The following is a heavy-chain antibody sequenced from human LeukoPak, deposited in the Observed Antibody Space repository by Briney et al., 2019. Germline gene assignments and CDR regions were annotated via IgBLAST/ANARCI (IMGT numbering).Heavy chain of an antibody. CDR3: AKEGSSWYGGFDY. J-gene: IGHJ4*02. D-gene: IGHD6-13*01. V-gene: IGHV3-9*01. CDR1: GFTFADYA. Sequence: GGSLRLPCASSGFTFADYAMHWVRQAPGKGLEWVSGISWNSGSIGYADSVKGRFTISRDNAKNSLYLQMNSLRAEDTALYYCAKEGSSWYGGFDYWGQGTLVTVSS. CDR2: ISWNSGSI.